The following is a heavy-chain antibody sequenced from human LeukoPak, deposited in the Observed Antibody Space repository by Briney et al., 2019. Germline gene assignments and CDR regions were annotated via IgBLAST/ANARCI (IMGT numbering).Heavy chain of an antibody. V-gene: IGHV3-30*02. CDR2: IWYDGSNK. CDR1: GFTFSSYG. CDR3: AAKGYSYGNNAFDI. D-gene: IGHD5-18*01. J-gene: IGHJ3*02. Sequence: QSGGSLRLSCAASGFTFSSYGIHWVRQAPGKGLEWVAVIWYDGSNKFYADSVTGRFTISRDNSKNTLYLQMNSLRAEDTAVYYCAAKGYSYGNNAFDIWGQGTMVTVSS.